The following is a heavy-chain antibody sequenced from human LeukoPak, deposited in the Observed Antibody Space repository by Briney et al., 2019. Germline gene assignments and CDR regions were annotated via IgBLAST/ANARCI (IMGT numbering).Heavy chain of an antibody. Sequence: GESLKISCKGSGYSFTSYWIGWVRQMPGKGLEWMGMIYPGDSYTNYSPSFQGHVTISADKSISTAALQWSSLKASDTAMYYCGAVLPLGGVIVYFAYWGRGTRVPVSS. CDR1: GYSFTSYW. J-gene: IGHJ4*02. CDR3: GAVLPLGGVIVYFAY. D-gene: IGHD3-16*02. V-gene: IGHV5-51*01. CDR2: IYPGDSYT.